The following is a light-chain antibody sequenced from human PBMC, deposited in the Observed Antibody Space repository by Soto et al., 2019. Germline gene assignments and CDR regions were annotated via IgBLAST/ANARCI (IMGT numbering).Light chain of an antibody. J-gene: IGKJ4*01. Sequence: DIQMTQSPSALSASVGDRVTITCRASQSITNYLNWYQHKPGQAPNLLIYAASTLQAGVPSRFRGSGSGTDFTLTISSLQPEDFATYFCQQSNSSPPTFDGGTKVDIK. V-gene: IGKV1-39*01. CDR1: QSITNY. CDR2: AAS. CDR3: QQSNSSPPT.